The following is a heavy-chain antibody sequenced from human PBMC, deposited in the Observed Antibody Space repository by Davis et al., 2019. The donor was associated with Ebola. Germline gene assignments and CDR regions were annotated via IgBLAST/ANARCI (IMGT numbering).Heavy chain of an antibody. D-gene: IGHD3-22*01. J-gene: IGHJ4*02. V-gene: IGHV2-5*02. CDR3: AHHFYDSSSRLFDY. Sequence: SGPTLVKPTQTLTLTCTFSGFSLNTRGVGVGWIRQPPGKALGWLALIYWDDDKRYISSLKDRLTITKDTSKNRVVLTMTNMDPVDTATYYCAHHFYDSSSRLFDYWGQGTLVTVSS. CDR2: IYWDDDK. CDR1: GFSLNTRGVG.